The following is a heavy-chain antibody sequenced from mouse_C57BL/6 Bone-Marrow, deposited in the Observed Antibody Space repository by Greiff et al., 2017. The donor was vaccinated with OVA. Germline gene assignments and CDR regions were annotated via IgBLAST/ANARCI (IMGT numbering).Heavy chain of an antibody. J-gene: IGHJ3*01. Sequence: QVQLQQPGAELVKPGASVKLSCKASGYTFTSYWMHWVKQRPGQGLEWIGMIHPNSGSTNYNEKFKSKATLTVDKSSSTAYMQLSSLTSEDSAVYYCARSGFYYGSSYAAYWGQGTLVTVSA. D-gene: IGHD1-1*01. CDR3: ARSGFYYGSSYAAY. CDR2: IHPNSGST. V-gene: IGHV1-64*01. CDR1: GYTFTSYW.